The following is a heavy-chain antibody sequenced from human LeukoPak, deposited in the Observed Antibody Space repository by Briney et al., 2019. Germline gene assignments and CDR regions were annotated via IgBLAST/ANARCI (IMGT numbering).Heavy chain of an antibody. CDR2: INTDGSVT. CDR1: GFTFTTYW. Sequence: GGSLRLSCAASGFTFTTYWMHWVRQAPGKGLVWVSHINTDGSVTNYADSVKGRFTISRDNAKNTLYLQMNSLRGEDTAIYYCVRDLYGPRDYWGQGTLVTVSS. V-gene: IGHV3-74*01. J-gene: IGHJ4*02. D-gene: IGHD3-10*01. CDR3: VRDLYGPRDY.